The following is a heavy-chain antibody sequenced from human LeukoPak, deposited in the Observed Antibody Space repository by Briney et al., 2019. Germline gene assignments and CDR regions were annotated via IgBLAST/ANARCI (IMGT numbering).Heavy chain of an antibody. J-gene: IGHJ3*02. D-gene: IGHD3-10*01. Sequence: PGGSLRLSCAASEFTFDDYGMSWVRQAPGKGLEWVSGINWNGGSTGYADSVKGRFTISRDNAKNSLYLQMNRLRAEDTALYYCARERIRYYGSGSYNAFDIWGQGTRVTVSS. CDR2: INWNGGST. CDR3: ARERIRYYGSGSYNAFDI. CDR1: EFTFDDYG. V-gene: IGHV3-20*04.